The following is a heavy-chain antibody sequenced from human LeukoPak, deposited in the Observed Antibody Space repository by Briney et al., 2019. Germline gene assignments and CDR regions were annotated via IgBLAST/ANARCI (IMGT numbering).Heavy chain of an antibody. CDR1: GFNLNSYA. CDR3: AKEYTPSSPLGELDS. Sequence: GGSLRLSCAVSGFNLNSYAMHWVCQAPGKGLEWVAVIRHDEANSFYADSVQGRFTISRDTSKKLLYLQMNSLRVEDTAVYYCAKEYTPSSPLGELDSWGQGTLVTVSS. CDR2: IRHDEANS. V-gene: IGHV3-30*02. J-gene: IGHJ4*02. D-gene: IGHD6-6*01.